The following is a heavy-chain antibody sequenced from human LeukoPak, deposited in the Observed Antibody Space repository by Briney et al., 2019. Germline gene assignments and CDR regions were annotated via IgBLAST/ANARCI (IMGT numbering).Heavy chain of an antibody. CDR3: AKGAFAYYYGSGSYYFDY. Sequence: GQSMRPSWPASAFTFVNYSTRWVRQAAGKCLEWVSGVSWNIASTSHADSVKGQFTISRDNDKNSMYLQMNRLRAEYMALYYCAKGAFAYYYGSGSYYFDYWGQGTLVTVSS. D-gene: IGHD3-10*01. J-gene: IGHJ4*02. CDR2: VSWNIAST. V-gene: IGHV3-9*03. CDR1: AFTFVNYS.